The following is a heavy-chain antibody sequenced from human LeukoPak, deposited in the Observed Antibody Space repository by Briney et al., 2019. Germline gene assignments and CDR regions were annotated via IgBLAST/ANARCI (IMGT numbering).Heavy chain of an antibody. V-gene: IGHV4-39*07. CDR1: GGSISSSSYY. CDR2: IYYSGST. Sequence: PSETLSLTCTVSGGSISSSSYYWGWIRQPPGKGLEWIESIYYSGSTYYNPSLKSRVTISVDTSKNQFSLKLSSVTAADTAVYYCAREVRMAAAGIDYWGQGTLVTVSS. CDR3: AREVRMAAAGIDY. D-gene: IGHD6-13*01. J-gene: IGHJ4*02.